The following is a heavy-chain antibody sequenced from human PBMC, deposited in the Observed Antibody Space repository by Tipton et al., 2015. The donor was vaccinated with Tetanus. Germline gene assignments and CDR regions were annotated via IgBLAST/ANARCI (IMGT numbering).Heavy chain of an antibody. CDR1: GGSVSSGDSY. J-gene: IGHJ4*02. Sequence: LRLSCTVSGGSVSSGDSYWSWIRQPPGKGLEWIAYIDYSGRTNYNPSLKSRLIISIDRSKNQFSLRLSSVTAVDTAVYYCARSNFDFPKKGPFDSWGQGTLVTVSS. CDR3: ARSNFDFPKKGPFDS. D-gene: IGHD3-3*01. CDR2: IDYSGRT. V-gene: IGHV4-61*08.